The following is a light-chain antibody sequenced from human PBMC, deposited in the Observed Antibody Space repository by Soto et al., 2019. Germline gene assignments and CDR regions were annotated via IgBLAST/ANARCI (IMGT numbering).Light chain of an antibody. CDR3: IQYYNYPLT. J-gene: IGKJ4*01. Sequence: AIQITKSPSSLSASPANRVTITCRASQGIRSELGWYQQKPGKAPNLLIYTASTLQSGVPSRFSGSGSGTDFTLTISSLQPEDFATYYCIQYYNYPLTFGGGTKVDIK. CDR2: TAS. CDR1: QGIRSE. V-gene: IGKV1-6*01.